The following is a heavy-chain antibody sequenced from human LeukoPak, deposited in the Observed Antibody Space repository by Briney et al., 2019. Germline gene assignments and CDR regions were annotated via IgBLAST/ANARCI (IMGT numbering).Heavy chain of an antibody. V-gene: IGHV4-61*02. CDR1: GGSISSGSYY. CDR2: IYTSGST. D-gene: IGHD3-22*01. J-gene: IGHJ4*02. Sequence: PSETLSLTCTVSGGSISSGSYYWSWIRQPAGKGLEWIGRIYTSGSTNYHPSLKSRVTISVDTSKNQFSLKLSSVTAADTAVYYCARRYYYDSSGFDYWGQGTLVTVSS. CDR3: ARRYYYDSSGFDY.